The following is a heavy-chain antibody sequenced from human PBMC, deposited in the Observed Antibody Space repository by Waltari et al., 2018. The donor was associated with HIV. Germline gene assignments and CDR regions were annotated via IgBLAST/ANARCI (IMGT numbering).Heavy chain of an antibody. Sequence: LSLTCAVYGGSFSGYYWSWIRQPPGKGLEWIGEINHSGSTNYNPSLKSRVTISVDTSKNQFSLKLSSVTAADTAVYYCARGALQGKIMIVVVRPFDYWGQGTLVTVSS. CDR3: ARGALQGKIMIVVVRPFDY. CDR1: GGSFSGYY. D-gene: IGHD3-22*01. CDR2: INHSGST. J-gene: IGHJ4*02. V-gene: IGHV4-34*01.